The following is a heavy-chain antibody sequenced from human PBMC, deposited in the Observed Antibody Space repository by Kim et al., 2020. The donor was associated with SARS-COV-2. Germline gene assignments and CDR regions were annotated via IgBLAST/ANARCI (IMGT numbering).Heavy chain of an antibody. Sequence: GGSLRLSFAASGFTFSSYAMSWVRQAPGKGLEWVSAISGSGGSTYYADSVKGRFTISRDNSKNTLYLQMNSLRAEDTAVYYCASHAMYYYDSSGYYSAFDIWGQGTMVTVSS. D-gene: IGHD3-22*01. V-gene: IGHV3-23*01. CDR3: ASHAMYYYDSSGYYSAFDI. CDR1: GFTFSSYA. J-gene: IGHJ3*02. CDR2: ISGSGGST.